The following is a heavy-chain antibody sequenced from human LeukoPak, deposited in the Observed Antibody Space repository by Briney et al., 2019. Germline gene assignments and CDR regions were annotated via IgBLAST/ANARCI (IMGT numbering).Heavy chain of an antibody. D-gene: IGHD1-14*01. Sequence: GGSLRLSSAASGFTSSSYGIHWVRQAPGKGLEWVAVISYDGSNKYYADSVKGRFTISRDNSKNTLYLQMNSLRAEDTAVYYCATGEGIEYFQHWGQGTLGTVSS. CDR3: ATGEGIEYFQH. CDR1: GFTSSSYG. V-gene: IGHV3-30*03. CDR2: ISYDGSNK. J-gene: IGHJ1*01.